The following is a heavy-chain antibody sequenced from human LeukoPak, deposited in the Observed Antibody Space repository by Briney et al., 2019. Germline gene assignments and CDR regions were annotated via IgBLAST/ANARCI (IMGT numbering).Heavy chain of an antibody. V-gene: IGHV1-18*01. CDR3: ARSLTYDILTGSFYYGMDV. J-gene: IGHJ6*02. CDR2: ISAYNGNT. D-gene: IGHD3-9*01. Sequence: ASVTVSFKTSGYTFTSYGISWVRQAPGQGLEWMGWISAYNGNTNYAQKLQGRVTMTTDTSTSTAYMELRSLRSDDTVVYYCARSLTYDILTGSFYYGMDVWGQGTTVTVSS. CDR1: GYTFTSYG.